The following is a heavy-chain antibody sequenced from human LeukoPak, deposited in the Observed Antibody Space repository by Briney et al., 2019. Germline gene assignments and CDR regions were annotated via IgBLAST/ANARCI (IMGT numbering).Heavy chain of an antibody. D-gene: IGHD2-15*01. J-gene: IGHJ5*02. CDR2: IYASGNS. CDR1: GGSISSDTYY. V-gene: IGHV4-61*02. Sequence: SQTLSLTCTVSGGSISSDTYYWSWIRQPAGKGLEWIGRIYASGNSNYNASLKSRVTISIDTSKNQSSLRLNSVIATDTAVYYCAGTRRYCSGGSCYNWFDPWGQGILVTVSS. CDR3: AGTRRYCSGGSCYNWFDP.